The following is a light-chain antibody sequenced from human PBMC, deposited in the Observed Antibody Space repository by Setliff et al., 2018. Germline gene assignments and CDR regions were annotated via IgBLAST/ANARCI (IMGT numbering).Light chain of an antibody. CDR3: NAYTSGSTYV. Sequence: QSVLPQPASVSGSPGESITISCTGFSGDVDVYNFVSWYQHHPGKGPKLIIYAVSDRPSGVSNRFSGSKSGNTASLTISELQTEDEADYYCNAYTSGSTYVFGTGTKVTVL. J-gene: IGLJ1*01. V-gene: IGLV2-14*03. CDR2: AVS. CDR1: SGDVDVYNF.